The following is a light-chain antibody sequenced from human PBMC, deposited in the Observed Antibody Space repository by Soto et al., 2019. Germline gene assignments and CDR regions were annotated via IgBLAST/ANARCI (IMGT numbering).Light chain of an antibody. V-gene: IGKV1-39*01. CDR2: GAS. J-gene: IGKJ4*01. CDR3: QQSFSTHALT. Sequence: DIQMTQSPSSLSASVGDRVTITCRASENIAKYLNWYQQKQGKAPKILIYGASSLQSGVPSRFSGSGSGTDFTLPISSLQPEDFAIYYCQQSFSTHALTFGGGTKVEIK. CDR1: ENIAKY.